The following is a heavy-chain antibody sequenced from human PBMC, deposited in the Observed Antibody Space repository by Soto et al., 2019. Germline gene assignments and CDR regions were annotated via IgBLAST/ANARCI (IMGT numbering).Heavy chain of an antibody. CDR3: ARGNQLIFDY. CDR2: ASHTGVT. D-gene: IGHD2-2*01. V-gene: IGHV4-59*01. CDR1: GGSMSNYH. J-gene: IGHJ4*02. Sequence: QVQLQESGPGLVKPSETLSLTCTVSGGSMSNYHWYWIRLPPGKGLELIGYASHTGVTNYHPSLDGRVTVSVDTSKSQVSLELRSVTAADTAVYYCARGNQLIFDYWGQGILVTASS.